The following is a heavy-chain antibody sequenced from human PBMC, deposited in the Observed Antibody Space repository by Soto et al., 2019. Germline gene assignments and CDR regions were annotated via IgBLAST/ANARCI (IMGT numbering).Heavy chain of an antibody. J-gene: IGHJ4*02. CDR1: GGTFSRYA. CDR2: IIPIFGTA. CDR3: ARSHYYDFWSCYSYFDY. Sequence: QVQLVQSGAEVKKPGSSVKVSCKPSGGTFSRYAISWVRQAPGQGLEWMGGIIPIFGTANYAQKFQGRVTITADESTSTADMELSRLRSEDTDVYYCARSHYYDFWSCYSYFDYRGQGTPGTVSS. V-gene: IGHV1-69*01. D-gene: IGHD3-3*01.